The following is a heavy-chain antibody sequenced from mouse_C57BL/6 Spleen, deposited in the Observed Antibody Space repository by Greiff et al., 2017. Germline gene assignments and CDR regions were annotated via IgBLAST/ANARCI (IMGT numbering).Heavy chain of an antibody. CDR1: GYTFTSYW. Sequence: QVQLQQPGAELVRPGSSVKLSCKSSGYTFTSYWMHWVKQRPIQGLEWIGNIDPSDSETHYNQKFKDKATLTVDKSSSTAYMQLSSLTSEDSAVYYCARSRSNYDYLDYWGQGTTLTVSS. CDR2: IDPSDSET. V-gene: IGHV1-52*01. D-gene: IGHD2-5*01. J-gene: IGHJ2*01. CDR3: ARSRSNYDYLDY.